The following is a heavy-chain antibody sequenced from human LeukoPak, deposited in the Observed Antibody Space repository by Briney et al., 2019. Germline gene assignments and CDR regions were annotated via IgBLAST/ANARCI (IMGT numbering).Heavy chain of an antibody. Sequence: ASVKVSCKASGYTITGYYMHWVRQAPGQGLGWIGWINANNEGPIYAQKFQGRVTMTRDTSINTAYMELSRLRSDDTAVYYCARKRGVGVDTNAFDMWGQGTMVTVSS. V-gene: IGHV1-2*02. CDR1: GYTITGYY. CDR2: INANNEGP. CDR3: ARKRGVGVDTNAFDM. D-gene: IGHD3-3*01. J-gene: IGHJ3*02.